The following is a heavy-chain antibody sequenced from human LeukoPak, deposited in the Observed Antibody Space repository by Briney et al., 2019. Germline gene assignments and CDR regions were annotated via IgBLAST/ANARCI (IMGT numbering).Heavy chain of an antibody. V-gene: IGHV1-69*13. CDR2: IIPIFGTA. CDR3: ARDTNRIKAVAAATGDYYGMDV. CDR1: GGTFSSYA. D-gene: IGHD6-19*01. Sequence: GASVKVSCKASGGTFSSYAISWVRQAPGQGLEWMGGIIPIFGTANYAQKFQGRVTITADESTSTAYMELSSLRSEDTAVYYCARDTNRIKAVAAATGDYYGMDVWGQGTTVTVSS. J-gene: IGHJ6*02.